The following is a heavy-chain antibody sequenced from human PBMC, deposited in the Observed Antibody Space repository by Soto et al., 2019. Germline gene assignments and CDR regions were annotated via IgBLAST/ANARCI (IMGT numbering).Heavy chain of an antibody. Sequence: PGGSLRLSCAASGFTFSSYSMNWVRQAPGKGLEWVSSISSSSSYIYYADSVKGRFTISRDNAKNSLYLQVNSLRAEDTAVYYCASYSGSRPLWYYYGMDVWGQGTTVTVSS. CDR3: ASYSGSRPLWYYYGMDV. J-gene: IGHJ6*02. CDR1: GFTFSSYS. D-gene: IGHD1-26*01. V-gene: IGHV3-21*01. CDR2: ISSSSSYI.